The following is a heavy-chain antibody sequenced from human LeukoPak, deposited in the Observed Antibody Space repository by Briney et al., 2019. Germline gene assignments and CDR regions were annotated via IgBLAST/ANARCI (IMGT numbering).Heavy chain of an antibody. CDR3: ARWRCARTSCYVDY. J-gene: IGHJ4*02. CDR2: IYYTGST. D-gene: IGHD2-2*01. V-gene: IGHV4-61*05. CDR1: GDSINSNNYY. Sequence: PSETLSLTCSVSGDSINSNNYYWGWIRQPPGKGLEWIGYIYYTGSTNYNPSLKTRVTISLDTSKNQFSLKLSSVTAADTAVFYCARWRCARTSCYVDYWGQGTLVTVSS.